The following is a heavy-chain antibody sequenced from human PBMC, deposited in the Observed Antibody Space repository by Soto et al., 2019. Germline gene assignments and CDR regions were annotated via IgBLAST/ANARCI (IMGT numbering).Heavy chain of an antibody. CDR2: IYPGDSDT. Sequence: GEALKLSCTGSGYSFTRYWIGWVRQMPGKGLEWMGIIYPGDSDTRYSPSFQGQVTIAADKSISTASLQWSSLKASDTAMYYCARSVAGYYFDNWGQGTLVTVSS. V-gene: IGHV5-51*01. CDR3: ARSVAGYYFDN. D-gene: IGHD6-19*01. CDR1: GYSFTRYW. J-gene: IGHJ4*02.